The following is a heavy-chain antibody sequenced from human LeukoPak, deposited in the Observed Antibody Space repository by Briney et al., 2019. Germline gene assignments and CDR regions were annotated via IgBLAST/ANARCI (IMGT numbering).Heavy chain of an antibody. CDR2: IKSKTDGGTT. J-gene: IGHJ6*03. CDR3: TTPDYYGSGMGYMDV. Sequence: PGGSLRLSCAASGFTFSNAWMSWVRQAPGKGLEWVGRIKSKTDGGTTDYAAPVKGRFTISRDDSKNTLYLQMNSLKTEDTAVYYCTTPDYYGSGMGYMDVWGKGTTVTVSS. D-gene: IGHD3-10*01. CDR1: GFTFSNAW. V-gene: IGHV3-15*01.